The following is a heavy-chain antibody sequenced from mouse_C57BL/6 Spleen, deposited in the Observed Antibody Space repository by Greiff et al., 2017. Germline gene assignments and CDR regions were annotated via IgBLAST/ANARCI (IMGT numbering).Heavy chain of an antibody. CDR3: TPTYYSNYDAMDY. CDR2: IYPGNSDT. V-gene: IGHV1-5*01. CDR1: GYTFTSYW. Sequence: DVKLQESGTVLARPGASVKMSCKTSGYTFTSYWMHWVKQRPGQGLEWIGAIYPGNSDTSYNQKFKGKAKLTAVTSASTAYMELSSLTNEDSAVYYCTPTYYSNYDAMDYWGQGTSVTVSS. J-gene: IGHJ4*01. D-gene: IGHD2-5*01.